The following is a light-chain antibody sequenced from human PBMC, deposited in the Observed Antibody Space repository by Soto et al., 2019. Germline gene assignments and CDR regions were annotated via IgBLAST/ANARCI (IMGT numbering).Light chain of an antibody. Sequence: EMVLRQSPGSLSLSPGEGATLSLRASQSVSSSYLAWYQQKPGQTPRLLIYGASNRATGIPDRFSGSGSGTDFTLTISRLEPEDFAVYYCLQYDTSPFTFGPGTKVDIK. CDR3: LQYDTSPFT. CDR2: GAS. J-gene: IGKJ3*01. CDR1: QSVSSSY. V-gene: IGKV3-20*01.